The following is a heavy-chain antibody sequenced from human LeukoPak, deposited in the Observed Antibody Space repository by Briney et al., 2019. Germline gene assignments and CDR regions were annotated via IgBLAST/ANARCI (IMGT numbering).Heavy chain of an antibody. CDR2: ISAYNGNT. D-gene: IGHD3-10*01. V-gene: IGHV1-18*01. CDR1: GYTFTSYG. J-gene: IGHJ4*02. Sequence: ASVKVSCKASGYTFTSYGISWVRQAPGQGLEWMGWISAYNGNTNYAQKLQGRVTMTTDTSTSTAYMELRSLRSDDTAVYYCARTPRRYQLGSYCYFDYWGQGTLVTVSS. CDR3: ARTPRRYQLGSYCYFDY.